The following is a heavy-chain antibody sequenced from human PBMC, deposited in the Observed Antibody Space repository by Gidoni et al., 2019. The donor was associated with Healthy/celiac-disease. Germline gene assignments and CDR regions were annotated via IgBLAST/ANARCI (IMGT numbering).Heavy chain of an antibody. CDR3: ARGIARADVIPFDY. CDR1: GGPFSSYA. CDR2: IIPIFGTA. J-gene: IGHJ4*02. D-gene: IGHD2-21*01. Sequence: QVQLVQSGAEVKKPGSSVKVSCKASGGPFSSYAISWVRQAPGQGLEWMGGIIPIFGTANYAQKFQGRVTITADESTSTAYMELSSLRSEDTAVYYCARGIARADVIPFDYWGQGTLVTVSS. V-gene: IGHV1-69*01.